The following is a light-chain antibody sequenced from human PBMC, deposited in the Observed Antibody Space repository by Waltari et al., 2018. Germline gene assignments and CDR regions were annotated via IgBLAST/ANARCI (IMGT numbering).Light chain of an antibody. J-gene: IGLJ2*01. V-gene: IGLV2-11*01. CDR2: DVT. CDR3: CSFGGRYTFLI. Sequence: QSALTQPRSVSGSPGQSVTISCTGTSTDVSDYNYVSWYQHLPDTAPKLILYDVTKRPSGVPDRFSGSKSGSTASLTISGLQTEDEGHYCCCSFGGRYTFLIFGGGTKLTVL. CDR1: STDVSDYNY.